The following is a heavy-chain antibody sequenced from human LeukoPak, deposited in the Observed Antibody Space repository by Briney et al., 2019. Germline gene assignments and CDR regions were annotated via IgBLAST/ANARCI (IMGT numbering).Heavy chain of an antibody. CDR2: VNPNSGNT. CDR1: GYSFSTHD. CDR3: ARGGTMVRGVNALGNYGMDV. Sequence: ASVKVSCRASGYSFSTHDINWVRQATGQGLEYMGWVNPNSGNTGYAQSFQGRVTMTRDTSTTIAYMELSNLRSDDTAVYYCARGGTMVRGVNALGNYGMDVWGQGTTVTVSS. D-gene: IGHD3-10*01. J-gene: IGHJ6*02. V-gene: IGHV1-8*01.